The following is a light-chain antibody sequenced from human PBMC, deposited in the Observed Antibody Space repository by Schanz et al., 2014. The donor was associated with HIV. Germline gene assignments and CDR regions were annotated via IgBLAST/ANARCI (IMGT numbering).Light chain of an antibody. CDR2: AAS. CDR3: QQYGRSPLT. CDR1: QIVSSSY. Sequence: EVVLTQSPGTLSLSPGERATLSCRASQIVSSSYLAWYQHKPGQSPRFLIYAASSRATGIPDRFSGSGSGTDFTLTISRLEPKDSAVYYCQQYGRSPLTFGGGTKVEIK. J-gene: IGKJ4*01. V-gene: IGKV3-20*01.